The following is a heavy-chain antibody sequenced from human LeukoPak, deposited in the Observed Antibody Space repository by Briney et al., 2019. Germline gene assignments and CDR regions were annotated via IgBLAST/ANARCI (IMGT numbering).Heavy chain of an antibody. J-gene: IGHJ4*02. V-gene: IGHV3-9*01. CDR3: AKASTYSSGWRLYFDY. CDR2: ISWNSGSI. CDR1: GFTFDDYA. Sequence: GRSLRLSCAASGFTFDDYAMHWVRQAPGKGLEWVSGISWNSGSIGYADSVKGRFTISRDNAKNSLYLQMNSLRAEDTASYYCAKASTYSSGWRLYFDYWGQGTLVTVSS. D-gene: IGHD6-19*01.